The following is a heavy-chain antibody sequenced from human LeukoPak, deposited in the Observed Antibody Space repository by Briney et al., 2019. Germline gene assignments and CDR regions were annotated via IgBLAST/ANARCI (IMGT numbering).Heavy chain of an antibody. CDR3: AKSMLTGYYSIDY. CDR1: GFTFSSYA. D-gene: IGHD3-9*01. Sequence: QTGGSLRLSCAASGFTFSSYAMSWVRQAPGKGLEWVAFIRYDGSNKYYADSVKGRFTISRDNSKNTLYLQMNSLRAEDTAVYYCAKSMLTGYYSIDYWGQGTLVTVSS. J-gene: IGHJ4*02. V-gene: IGHV3-30*02. CDR2: IRYDGSNK.